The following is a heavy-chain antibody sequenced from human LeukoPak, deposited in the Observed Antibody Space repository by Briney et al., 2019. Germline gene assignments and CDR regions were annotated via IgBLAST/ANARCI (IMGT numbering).Heavy chain of an antibody. V-gene: IGHV3-23*01. Sequence: GGSLRLSCAASGFTFSSDAMSWVRQAPGKGLEWVSAISGSGGSTYYADSVKGRFTISRDNSKNTLYLQMNSLRAEDTAVYYCAKAPHEYSSSSMDYWGQGTLVTVSS. CDR3: AKAPHEYSSSSMDY. J-gene: IGHJ4*02. CDR1: GFTFSSDA. CDR2: ISGSGGST. D-gene: IGHD6-6*01.